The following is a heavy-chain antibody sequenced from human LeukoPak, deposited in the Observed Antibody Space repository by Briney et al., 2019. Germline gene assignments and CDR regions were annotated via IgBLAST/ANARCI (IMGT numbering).Heavy chain of an antibody. J-gene: IGHJ2*01. CDR1: GGSFSGYY. D-gene: IGHD2-21*02. CDR3: ARQSVTAVYWYFDL. V-gene: IGHV4-34*01. Sequence: PSETLSLTCAVYGGSFSGYYWSWIRQPPGKGLEWIGEINHSGSTNYNPSLKSRVTISVDTSKNQFSLKLSSVTAADTAVYYCARQSVTAVYWYFDLWNRGTLVTVSS. CDR2: INHSGST.